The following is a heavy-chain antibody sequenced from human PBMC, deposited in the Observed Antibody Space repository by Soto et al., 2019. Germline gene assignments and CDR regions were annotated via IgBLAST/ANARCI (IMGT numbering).Heavy chain of an antibody. CDR3: ARVPGQPRNALTYFYGLNV. J-gene: IGHJ6*02. D-gene: IGHD2-8*01. V-gene: IGHV4-31*03. Sequence: PSETLSLTCTLSNGSVSSGDYYWSWIRQYPGKDLEWIGNIFYNGRAYHNSSLKGRVSISVDTSKNQFSLKVTSVTAADTAVYFCARVPGQPRNALTYFYGLNVWGQGTRVTVSS. CDR2: IFYNGRA. CDR1: NGSVSSGDYY.